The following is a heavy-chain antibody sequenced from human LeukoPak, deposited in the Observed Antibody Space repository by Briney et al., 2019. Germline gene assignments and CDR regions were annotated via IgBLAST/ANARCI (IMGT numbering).Heavy chain of an antibody. D-gene: IGHD5-12*01. V-gene: IGHV3-23*01. CDR1: GFTFSDFA. CDR2: TFQGGGEI. Sequence: GGSLRLSCAASGFTFSDFAMIWVRQPPGKGLEWVSSTFQGGGEIHYADSVRGRFTISRDNSRSTLFLQMNSLRAEDTAVYYCAKGGGYEAQYYYYYLDVWGKGTTVTISS. CDR3: AKGGGYEAQYYYYYLDV. J-gene: IGHJ6*03.